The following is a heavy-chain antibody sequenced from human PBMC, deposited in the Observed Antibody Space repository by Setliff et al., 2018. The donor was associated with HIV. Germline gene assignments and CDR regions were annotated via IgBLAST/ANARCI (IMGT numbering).Heavy chain of an antibody. V-gene: IGHV4-34*01. J-gene: IGHJ6*03. CDR2: IDHSGGT. CDR1: GGSFSGYY. CDR3: ARYGSGIDYYYMDV. D-gene: IGHD3-10*01. Sequence: PSETLSLTCAVYGGSFSGYYWSWIRQTPGKGLERIGEIDHSGGTNYNPSLKSRVTISVDTSENQFSLKLSSVTAADTAVYYCARYGSGIDYYYMDVWGKGTTVTVSS.